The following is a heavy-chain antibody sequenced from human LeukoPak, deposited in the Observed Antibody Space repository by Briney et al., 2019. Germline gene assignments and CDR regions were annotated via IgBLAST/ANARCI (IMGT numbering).Heavy chain of an antibody. J-gene: IGHJ6*02. V-gene: IGHV3-23*01. CDR2: ISGRGGST. CDR3: AKDRCSSTSCYPYYYYGMDV. D-gene: IGHD2-2*01. CDR1: VFTFSSYA. Sequence: GGSLRLSCVASVFTFSSYAMSWVRPPPGRGLEWVAPISGRGGSTYYAGSVKGRFTISRDNSKNTLYLQMNSLRAEDTAVYYCAKDRCSSTSCYPYYYYGMDVWGQGTTVTVSS.